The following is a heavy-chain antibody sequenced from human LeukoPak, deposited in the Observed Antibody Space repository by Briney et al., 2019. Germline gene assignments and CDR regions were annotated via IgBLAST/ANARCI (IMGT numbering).Heavy chain of an antibody. Sequence: GSPRLSXAASGFTFRSYSMNWVRQTPGKGLEWIWEINHSGSTTYNPSPKSRVTISVDTSKNQFSLKLSSVTAADTAVYYCARVHTSGYCSSTSCGNDYWGQGTLVTVSS. CDR1: GFTFRSYS. J-gene: IGHJ4*02. V-gene: IGHV4-34*01. CDR2: INHSGST. D-gene: IGHD2-2*01. CDR3: ARVHTSGYCSSTSCGNDY.